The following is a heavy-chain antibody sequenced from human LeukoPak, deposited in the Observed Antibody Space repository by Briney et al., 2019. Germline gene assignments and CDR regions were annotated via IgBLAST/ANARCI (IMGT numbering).Heavy chain of an antibody. Sequence: PGGSLRLSCAASGFTFSSYAMSWVRQAPGKVLEWVSAISGSGGSTFYADSVKGRFTISRDNSKNTLYLRMNSLRAEDTAVYYCAKVGLYILTGLAYDYWGQGILVTVSS. D-gene: IGHD3-9*01. CDR2: ISGSGGST. V-gene: IGHV3-23*01. CDR1: GFTFSSYA. J-gene: IGHJ4*02. CDR3: AKVGLYILTGLAYDY.